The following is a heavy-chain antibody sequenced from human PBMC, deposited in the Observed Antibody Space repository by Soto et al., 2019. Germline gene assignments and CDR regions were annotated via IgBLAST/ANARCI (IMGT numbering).Heavy chain of an antibody. Sequence: SVKFYCKASGGTFSSYAISWVRQAPGQGLEWMGGIIPIFGTANYAQKFQGRVTITADESTSTAYMELSSLRSEDTAVYYCAIPRVPGGYYGMDVWGQGTTVTVSS. J-gene: IGHJ6*02. CDR3: AIPRVPGGYYGMDV. CDR1: GGTFSSYA. D-gene: IGHD1-1*01. CDR2: IIPIFGTA. V-gene: IGHV1-69*13.